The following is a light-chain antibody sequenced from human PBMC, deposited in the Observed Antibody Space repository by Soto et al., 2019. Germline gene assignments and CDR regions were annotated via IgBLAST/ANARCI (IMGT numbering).Light chain of an antibody. CDR2: RAS. CDR1: QSISSW. Sequence: DIQMTQSPSTLSASVGDRVIITCRASQSISSWLAWYQQKPGKAPNLLIHRASTLKSGIPSRFSGSGSGTELTLTISSLQPDDFATYYCQQYDRASWTFGQGTKVEIK. CDR3: QQYDRASWT. V-gene: IGKV1-5*03. J-gene: IGKJ1*01.